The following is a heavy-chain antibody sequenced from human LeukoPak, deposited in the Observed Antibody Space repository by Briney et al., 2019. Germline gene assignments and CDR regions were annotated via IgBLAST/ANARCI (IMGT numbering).Heavy chain of an antibody. V-gene: IGHV4-61*02. D-gene: IGHD1-26*01. CDR1: GGSISSGSYY. J-gene: IGHJ4*02. CDR3: ARASYYRGMDY. Sequence: PSETLSLTCTVSGGSISSGSYYWSWIRQPAGRGLEWIGRIYTSGITNYNPSLKSRVTISVDTSKNQFSLKLSSVTAADTAVYYCARASYYRGMDYWGQGTLVTVSS. CDR2: IYTSGIT.